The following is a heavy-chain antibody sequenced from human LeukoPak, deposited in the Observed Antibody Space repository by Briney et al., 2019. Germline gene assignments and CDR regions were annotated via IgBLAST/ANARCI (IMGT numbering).Heavy chain of an antibody. CDR3: SRESGAFCPFGY. J-gene: IGHJ4*02. CDR1: VGSINSGNW. V-gene: IGHV4-4*02. Sequence: PSGTLSLTCAVAVGSINSGNWWSWVRQSPGKGLEWIGEIYHNGTPNYNPSLKSRVTISADTFKNHFSLKMTSVTAADTAIYYCSRESGAFCPFGYWGQGTLVIVPS. D-gene: IGHD1-26*01. CDR2: IYHNGTP.